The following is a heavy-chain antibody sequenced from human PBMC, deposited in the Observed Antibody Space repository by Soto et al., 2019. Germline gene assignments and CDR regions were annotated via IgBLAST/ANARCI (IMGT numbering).Heavy chain of an antibody. J-gene: IGHJ4*02. CDR2: INPGNGNT. V-gene: IGHV1-3*01. Sequence: ASVKVSCKASGYNFNNYEMRWVRQAPGQRLEWMGWINPGNGNTKHSPKFQGRLSITRDRSTSTAYMELSSLRYEDTAVYYCARVTYDTSEYPSNYFDYWGQGALVTVPQ. D-gene: IGHD3-22*01. CDR3: ARVTYDTSEYPSNYFDY. CDR1: GYNFNNYE.